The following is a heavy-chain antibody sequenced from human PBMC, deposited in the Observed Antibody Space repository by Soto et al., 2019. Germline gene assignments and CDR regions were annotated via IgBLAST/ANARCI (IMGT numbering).Heavy chain of an antibody. Sequence: PGGSLRLSCSASGFTFSDYYMSWIRQAQGKGLEWVSYISSSGSTIYYADSVKGRFTISRDNAKNSLYLQMNSLRAEDTAVYYCARGPYDYVWGSDPPHFDYWGQGTLVTVSS. V-gene: IGHV3-11*01. J-gene: IGHJ4*02. CDR3: ARGPYDYVWGSDPPHFDY. D-gene: IGHD3-16*02. CDR2: ISSSGSTI. CDR1: GFTFSDYY.